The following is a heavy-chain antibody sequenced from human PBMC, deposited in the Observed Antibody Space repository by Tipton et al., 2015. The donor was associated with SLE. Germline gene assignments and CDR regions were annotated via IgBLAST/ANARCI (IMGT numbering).Heavy chain of an antibody. Sequence: TLSLTCTVSGDSIRNENYYWGWFRQPPGKGLEWIAAIYYDETTYYNTSLDSRATISVDMSKNQFSLSLSSVTAADTAVYYCARGEYLDSWGQGTLVTVSS. CDR1: GDSIRNENYY. CDR2: IYYDETT. V-gene: IGHV4-39*07. J-gene: IGHJ4*02. CDR3: ARGEYLDS.